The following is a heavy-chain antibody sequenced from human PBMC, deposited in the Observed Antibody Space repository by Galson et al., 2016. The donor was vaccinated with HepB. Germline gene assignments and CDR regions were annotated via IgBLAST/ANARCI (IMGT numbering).Heavy chain of an antibody. D-gene: IGHD1-14*01. CDR3: GRAPWTPARRAAYFDY. V-gene: IGHV3-7*04. CDR1: GFTFSNFW. Sequence: SLRLSCAASGFTFSNFWMNWVRQAPGKGLEWVANIKHDGSEKYYADSVKGRFTISRDNARNSLFLQMNSLRPNDTAVYYCGRAPWTPARRAAYFDYWGQGILVTVSS. J-gene: IGHJ4*02. CDR2: IKHDGSEK.